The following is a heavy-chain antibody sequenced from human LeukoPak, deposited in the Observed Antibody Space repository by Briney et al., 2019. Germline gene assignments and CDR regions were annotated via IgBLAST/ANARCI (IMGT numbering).Heavy chain of an antibody. CDR1: GYTFISYY. Sequence: GASVKVSCKAFGYTFISYYMHWVRQAPGQGLEWMGIINPSGGSTTYAQKFQGRVTMTRDMSTSTVYMELSSLRSGDTAVYYCASAPAGYYDSSGYLDYWGQGTLVTVSS. D-gene: IGHD3-22*01. CDR2: INPSGGST. CDR3: ASAPAGYYDSSGYLDY. J-gene: IGHJ4*02. V-gene: IGHV1-46*01.